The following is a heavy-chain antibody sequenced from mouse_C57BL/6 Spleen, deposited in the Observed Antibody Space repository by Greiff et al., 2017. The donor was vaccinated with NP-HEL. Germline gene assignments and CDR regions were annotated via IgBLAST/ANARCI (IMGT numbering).Heavy chain of an antibody. V-gene: IGHV1-54*01. J-gene: IGHJ2*01. D-gene: IGHD2-5*01. CDR2: INPGSGGT. CDR1: GYAFTNYL. Sequence: QVQLQQSGAELVRPGTSVKVSCKASGYAFTNYLIEWVKQRPGQGLEWIGVINPGSGGTNYNEKVKGKATLTADKSSSTAYMQLSSLTSEDSAVYFCARGDYYSNSFDYWGQGTTLTVSS. CDR3: ARGDYYSNSFDY.